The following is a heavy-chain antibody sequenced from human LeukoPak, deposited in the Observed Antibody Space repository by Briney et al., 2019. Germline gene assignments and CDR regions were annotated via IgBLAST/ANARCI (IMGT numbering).Heavy chain of an antibody. V-gene: IGHV4-34*01. Sequence: SETLSLTCAVYGVSFSGYYWSWIRQPPGKGLEWIGEVNHSGSTNYNPSLKSRVTISVDTSKNQFSLKLSSVTAADTAVYYCARVTFTMIVVVITEPYFDYWGQGTLVTVSS. D-gene: IGHD3-22*01. J-gene: IGHJ4*02. CDR2: VNHSGST. CDR3: ARVTFTMIVVVITEPYFDY. CDR1: GVSFSGYY.